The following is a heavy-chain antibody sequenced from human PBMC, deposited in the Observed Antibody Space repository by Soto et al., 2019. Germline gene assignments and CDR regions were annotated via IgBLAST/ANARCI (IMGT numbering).Heavy chain of an antibody. CDR2: INHSGRT. D-gene: IGHD3-3*01. J-gene: IGHJ6*02. CDR3: AMDDFWSGYLRYRMDV. Sequence: QVQLQPRGAGLFKPSETLSLTCAVYGGSFSGYYWSWIRQPPGTGREWIGEINHSGRTNYNPSLKSRVTLSVDTSKKQIALKLSSVTAADTAVYYCAMDDFWSGYLRYRMDVWGQGTTVTVSS. CDR1: GGSFSGYY. V-gene: IGHV4-34*01.